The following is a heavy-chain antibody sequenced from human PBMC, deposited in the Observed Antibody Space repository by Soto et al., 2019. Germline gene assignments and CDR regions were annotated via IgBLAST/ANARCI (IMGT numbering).Heavy chain of an antibody. CDR1: GFTFSSYA. V-gene: IGHV3-23*01. CDR2: ISGSGGRT. J-gene: IGHJ3*02. Sequence: EVQLLESGGGLVQPGGSLRLSCAASGFTFSSYAMSWVRQAPGKGLEWVSAISGSGGRTYYADSVKGRFTISRDNSKNTLYLQMNSLRAEDTAVYYCAKDTAYYYDSSGYPDLHDAFDIWGQGTMVTVSS. D-gene: IGHD3-22*01. CDR3: AKDTAYYYDSSGYPDLHDAFDI.